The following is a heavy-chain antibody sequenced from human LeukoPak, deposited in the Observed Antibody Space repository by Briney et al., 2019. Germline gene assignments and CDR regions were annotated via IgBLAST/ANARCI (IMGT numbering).Heavy chain of an antibody. J-gene: IGHJ4*02. D-gene: IGHD4-17*01. CDR1: GGSISSYY. V-gene: IGHV4-59*01. Sequence: SETLSLTCTVSGGSISSYYWSWIRQPPGKGLECIGYIYYSGSTTYNPSLKSRVTISVDTSKNQFSLKLSSVTAADTAVYYCARGSDDYGDYYFDYWGQGTLVTVSS. CDR3: ARGSDDYGDYYFDY. CDR2: IYYSGST.